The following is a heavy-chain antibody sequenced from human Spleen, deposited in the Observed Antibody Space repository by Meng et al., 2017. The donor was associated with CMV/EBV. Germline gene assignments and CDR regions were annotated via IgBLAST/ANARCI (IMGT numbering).Heavy chain of an antibody. Sequence: GESLKISCAASGFTFSTYSMTWVRQAPGKGLEWVSSISSSSAYIYYADSVKGRFTISRNNAKNSLYLQMNSLRAEDTAVYYCARDGLGYGSSISCYGLDYWGQGTLVTVSS. D-gene: IGHD2-2*01. CDR3: ARDGLGYGSSISCYGLDY. CDR2: ISSSSAYI. V-gene: IGHV3-21*01. CDR1: GFTFSTYS. J-gene: IGHJ4*02.